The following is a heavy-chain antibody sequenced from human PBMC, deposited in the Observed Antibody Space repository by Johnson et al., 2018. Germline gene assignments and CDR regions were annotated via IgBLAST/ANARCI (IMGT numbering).Heavy chain of an antibody. CDR2: SIATFGPP. CDR3: AREINAWSNDMDF. D-gene: IGHD2-2*01. CDR1: GGIFSHHV. J-gene: IGHJ6*02. V-gene: IGHV1-69*01. Sequence: QVQLVESGAEVKKPGSSVRISCKTSGGIFSHHVISWVRQAPGQGLDWMGGSIATFGPPKSAQQFQGRVSITADDPTNTVYLGLRGLRSEDTAGYYCAREINAWSNDMDFWGQGTPVTVSS.